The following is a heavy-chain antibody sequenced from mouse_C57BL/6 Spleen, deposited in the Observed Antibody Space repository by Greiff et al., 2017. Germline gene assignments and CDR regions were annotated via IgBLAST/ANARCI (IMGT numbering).Heavy chain of an antibody. D-gene: IGHD1-1*01. J-gene: IGHJ2*01. CDR2: INPSSGDT. Sequence: VQLKESGAELARPGASVKLSCKASGYTFTNYAMHWVKQRPGQGLEWIGSINPSSGDTAYNQNFKDKARLTADKSYSAAYMQLSSLTSENSEVYYCSRTIYYYGRNYCDYWGQGTTVTVSS. V-gene: IGHV1-4*01. CDR1: GYTFTNYA. CDR3: SRTIYYYGRNYCDY.